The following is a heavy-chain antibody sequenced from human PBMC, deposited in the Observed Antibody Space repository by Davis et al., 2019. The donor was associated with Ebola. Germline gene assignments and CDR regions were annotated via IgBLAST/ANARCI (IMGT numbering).Heavy chain of an antibody. J-gene: IGHJ6*02. V-gene: IGHV1-69*04. Sequence: AASVKVSCKASGGTFSSYAISWVRQAPGQGLEWMGRIIPILGIANYAQKFQGRVTITADKSTSTAYMELSSLRSEDTAVYYCARPFLSNSHYYYYGMDVWGQGTTVTVSS. D-gene: IGHD4-11*01. CDR3: ARPFLSNSHYYYYGMDV. CDR2: IIPILGIA. CDR1: GGTFSSYA.